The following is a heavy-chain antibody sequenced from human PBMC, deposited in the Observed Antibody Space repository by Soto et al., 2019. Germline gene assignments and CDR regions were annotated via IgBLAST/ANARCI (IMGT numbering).Heavy chain of an antibody. CDR1: GGSISSGDYY. D-gene: IGHD2-15*01. CDR3: VRDTQTREEVGGYYHYAMDI. J-gene: IGHJ6*02. V-gene: IGHV4-30-4*01. Sequence: QVQLQESGPGLVKPSQTLSLTCTVSGGSISSGDYYWSWVRQPPGKGLEWIGYIYYTGSTYYNPSNKSRVTMSVDTTKNQFSLKLSSVTAADTAIYYCVRDTQTREEVGGYYHYAMDIWGQGTSVAVSS. CDR2: IYYTGST.